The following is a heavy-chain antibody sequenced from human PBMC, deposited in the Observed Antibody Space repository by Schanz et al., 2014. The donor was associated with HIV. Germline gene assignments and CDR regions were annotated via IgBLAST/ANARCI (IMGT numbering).Heavy chain of an antibody. CDR3: AKDGGSRGRRRGMDV. J-gene: IGHJ6*02. D-gene: IGHD3-16*01. V-gene: IGHV3-23*01. CDR2: ISESGGRT. CDR1: GFNFNNYA. Sequence: EVQLLESGGGLEQPGGSLRLSCAASGFNFNNYAMTWVRQAPGKGLEWVSSISESGGRTYYADSVNGRFTISRDNSKNTLYLQINSLRIDDTAVYYCAKDGGSRGRRRGMDVWGQGTTVTVSS.